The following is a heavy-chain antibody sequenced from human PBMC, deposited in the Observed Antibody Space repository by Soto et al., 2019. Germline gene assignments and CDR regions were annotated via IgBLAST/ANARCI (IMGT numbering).Heavy chain of an antibody. D-gene: IGHD2-21*01. J-gene: IGHJ4*02. Sequence: VGSLRLSCSASGFAFSSYAMHWVRQTPGKGLEYVSAISPQGGSTYYADSVKGRFTISRDDSKNTVYLQMSSLGPDDTAVYYCVNMMIARGAFDFWGQGTLVTVSS. V-gene: IGHV3-64D*06. CDR2: ISPQGGST. CDR1: GFAFSSYA. CDR3: VNMMIARGAFDF.